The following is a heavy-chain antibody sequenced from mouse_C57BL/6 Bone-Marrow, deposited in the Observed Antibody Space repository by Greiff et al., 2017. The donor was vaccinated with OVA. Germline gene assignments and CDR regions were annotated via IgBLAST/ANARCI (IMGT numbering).Heavy chain of an antibody. Sequence: DVKLVESGGGLVQPGESLKLSCESNEYEFPSHDMSWVRKTPEKRLELVAAINSDGGSTYYPDTMERRFIISRDNTKKTLYLQMRSLRSEDTALYYCARLITTGYYYAMDYWGQGTSVTVSS. J-gene: IGHJ4*01. CDR1: EYEFPSHD. CDR2: INSDGGST. CDR3: ARLITTGYYYAMDY. V-gene: IGHV5-2*01. D-gene: IGHD2-4*01.